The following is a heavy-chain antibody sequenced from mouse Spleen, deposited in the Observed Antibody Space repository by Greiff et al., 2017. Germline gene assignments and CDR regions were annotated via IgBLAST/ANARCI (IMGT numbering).Heavy chain of an antibody. CDR2: INPNYGTT. D-gene: IGHD2-14*01. V-gene: IGHV1-39*01. Sequence: EVQRVESGPELVKPGASVKISCKASGYSFTDYNMNWVKQSNGKSLEWIGVINPNYGTTSYNEKFKGKATLTADKSSSTAYMQLSSLTSEDSAVYFCARGRYDPAWFAYWGQGTLVTVSA. CDR3: ARGRYDPAWFAY. CDR1: GYSFTDYN. J-gene: IGHJ3*01.